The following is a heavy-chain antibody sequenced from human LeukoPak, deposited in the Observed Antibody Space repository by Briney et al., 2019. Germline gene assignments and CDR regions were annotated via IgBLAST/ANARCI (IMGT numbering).Heavy chain of an antibody. V-gene: IGHV3-30*02. CDR1: GFTFSSYG. Sequence: GGSLRLSCAASGFTFSSYGMHWVRQAPGKGLEWVAFIRYDGSSKYYADSVKGRFTISRDNSKNTLYLQMNSLRAEDTAVYYCAKGLYGDYDYWGQGTLVTVSS. CDR3: AKGLYGDYDY. D-gene: IGHD4-17*01. J-gene: IGHJ4*02. CDR2: IRYDGSSK.